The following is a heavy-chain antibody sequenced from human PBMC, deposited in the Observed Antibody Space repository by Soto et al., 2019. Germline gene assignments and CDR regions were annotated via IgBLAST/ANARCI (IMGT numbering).Heavy chain of an antibody. CDR3: AKDRKVATAYYFDY. V-gene: IGHV3-30*18. J-gene: IGHJ4*02. CDR2: ISYDGSNK. CDR1: GFTFSSYG. D-gene: IGHD5-12*01. Sequence: GGSLRLSCAASGFTFSSYGMHWVRQAPGKGLEWVAVISYDGSNKYYADSVKGRFTISRDNSKNTLYLQMNSLRAEDTAVYYCAKDRKVATAYYFDYWGQGTLVTVSS.